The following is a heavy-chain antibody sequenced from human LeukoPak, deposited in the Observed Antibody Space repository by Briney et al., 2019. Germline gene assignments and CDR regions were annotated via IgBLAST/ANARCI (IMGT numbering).Heavy chain of an antibody. CDR3: ARDRGVLLWFGELFDY. J-gene: IGHJ4*02. V-gene: IGHV1-2*02. CDR2: INPNSGGT. D-gene: IGHD3-10*01. Sequence: ASVKVSCKASGYTFTGYYMQWVRQAPGQGLEWMGWINPNSGGTNYAQKFQGRVTMTRDTSISTAYMELSRLRSDDTAVYYCARDRGVLLWFGELFDYWGQGTLVTVSS. CDR1: GYTFTGYY.